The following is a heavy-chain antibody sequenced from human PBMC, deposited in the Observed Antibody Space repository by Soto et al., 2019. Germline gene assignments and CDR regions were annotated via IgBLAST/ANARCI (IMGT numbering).Heavy chain of an antibody. Sequence: EVQLLESGGGLVQPGGSLRLSCAASGFTFSSYAMSWVRQAPGKGLEWVSAISGSGGSTYYADSVKGRCTISRDNSKNTLYLQMNSVRAEDTAVYYCAKWGSYGDSANYYYGMDVWGQGTTVTVSS. CDR3: AKWGSYGDSANYYYGMDV. CDR2: ISGSGGST. D-gene: IGHD4-17*01. V-gene: IGHV3-23*01. J-gene: IGHJ6*02. CDR1: GFTFSSYA.